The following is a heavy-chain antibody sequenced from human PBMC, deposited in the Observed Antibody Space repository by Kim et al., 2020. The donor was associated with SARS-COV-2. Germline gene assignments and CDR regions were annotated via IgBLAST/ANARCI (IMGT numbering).Heavy chain of an antibody. CDR2: ISSSSSYI. CDR1: GFTFSSYS. J-gene: IGHJ4*02. D-gene: IGHD2-15*01. V-gene: IGHV3-21*01. CDR3: ARDYCSGGSCYSPSFDY. Sequence: GGSLRLSCAASGFTFSSYSMNWVRQAPGKGLEWVSSISSSSSYIYYADSVKGRFTISRDNAKNSLYLQMNSLRAEDTAVYYCARDYCSGGSCYSPSFDYWGQGTLVTVSS.